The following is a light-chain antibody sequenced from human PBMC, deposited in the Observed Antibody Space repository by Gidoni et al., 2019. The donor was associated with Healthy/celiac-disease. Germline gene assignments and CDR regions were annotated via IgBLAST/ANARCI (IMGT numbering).Light chain of an antibody. J-gene: IGKJ1*01. V-gene: IGKV2-30*01. CDR2: KVS. CDR1: QSLAYSDGNTY. CDR3: MQGTHWPPM. Sequence: DVVMTQSPLSLPVTLGQPASISCRSSQSLAYSDGNTYLNWFQQRPGQSPRRLIYKVSNRDSGVPDRFSGSGSGTDFTLKISRVEAEDVGVYYCMQGTHWPPMFGQGTKVEIK.